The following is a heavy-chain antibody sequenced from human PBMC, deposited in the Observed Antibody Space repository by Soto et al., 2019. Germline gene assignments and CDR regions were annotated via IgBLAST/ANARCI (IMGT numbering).Heavy chain of an antibody. CDR2: IWYDGSNK. CDR1: GFSFSNYA. V-gene: IGHV3-33*01. Sequence: GGSLRLSCAAAGFSFSNYAMHWVRQAPGKGLEWVAVIWYDGSNKYYADSVKGRFTISKDNSQTTVYLQMNSLRAEDTAVYYCTRDPYGGSRYYFDSWGQGTLVTVSS. CDR3: TRDPYGGSRYYFDS. J-gene: IGHJ4*02. D-gene: IGHD1-26*01.